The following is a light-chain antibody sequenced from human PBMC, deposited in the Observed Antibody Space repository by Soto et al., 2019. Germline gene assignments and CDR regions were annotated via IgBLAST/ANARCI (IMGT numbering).Light chain of an antibody. CDR1: SSDLGGYNY. CDR2: EVS. Sequence: QSALTQPASVSGSPGQSITISCTGTSSDLGGYNYVSWYQQHPGKAPKLIIYEVSNRPSGVSNRFSGSKSGNTASLTISGRQAEDEADYYCSSYSGSSTLGVFGGGTKLTV. CDR3: SSYSGSSTLGV. J-gene: IGLJ2*01. V-gene: IGLV2-14*01.